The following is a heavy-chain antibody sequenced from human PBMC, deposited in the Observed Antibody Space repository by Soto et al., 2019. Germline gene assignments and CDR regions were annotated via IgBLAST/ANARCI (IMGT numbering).Heavy chain of an antibody. CDR1: GDTFTNYV. CDR2: FIPIFDAA. J-gene: IGHJ3*02. CDR3: ARKAESYGFDI. V-gene: IGHV1-69*13. D-gene: IGHD2-8*01. Sequence: GASVKVSCKASGDTFTNYVISWVRQAPGQGLEWMGGFIPIFDAANYAQNFRGRVTITADESTSTAYMELSGLRSEDTAMYYCARKAESYGFDIWGQGTLVTVSS.